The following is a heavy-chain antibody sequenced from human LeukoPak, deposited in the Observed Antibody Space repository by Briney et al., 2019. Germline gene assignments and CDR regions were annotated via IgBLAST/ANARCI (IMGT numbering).Heavy chain of an antibody. CDR2: VSWNSINI. V-gene: IGHV3-9*01. CDR1: GFPFNDYA. D-gene: IGHD2-2*01. J-gene: IGHJ1*01. CDR3: AKAPVYCGSSSCYVYFQD. Sequence: PGRPLRLSCAASGFPFNDYAMHWVRQAPGKGLEWVAGVSWNSINIGYADSVKGRFTISRDNAKKSLYLQMNNLRAEDTAFYYCAKAPVYCGSSSCYVYFQDWGQGTLVTVSS.